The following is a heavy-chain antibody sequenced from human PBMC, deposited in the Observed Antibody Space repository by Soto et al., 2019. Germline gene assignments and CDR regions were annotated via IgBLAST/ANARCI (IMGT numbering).Heavy chain of an antibody. J-gene: IGHJ4*02. CDR1: GFSLSTNGVG. CDR2: IYWDDDH. CDR3: AREIYYSTYFDS. Sequence: QITLKESGPTLVRPTQTLPLTCTFSGFSLSTNGVGVGWIRQPPGKALEWLALIYWDDDHRYSPSLKTRLTITKDNSKNQVVLTMTKFDPADTATYYCAREIYYSTYFDSWGQGTLVTVSS. V-gene: IGHV2-5*02. D-gene: IGHD3-22*01.